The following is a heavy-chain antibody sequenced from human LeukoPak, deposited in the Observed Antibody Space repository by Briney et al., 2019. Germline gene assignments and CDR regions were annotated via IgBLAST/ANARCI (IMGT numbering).Heavy chain of an antibody. V-gene: IGHV1-18*01. D-gene: IGHD2-15*01. CDR3: ARGEMSCSGGSCYSDYYYYGMDV. CDR2: ISAYNGNT. Sequence: ASVKVSCKASRYTFTSYGISWVRQAPGQGLEWMGWISAYNGNTNYAQKLQGRVTMTTDTSTSTAYMGLRSLTSDDTAVYYCARGEMSCSGGSCYSDYYYYGMDVWGQGTTVTVSS. CDR1: RYTFTSYG. J-gene: IGHJ6*02.